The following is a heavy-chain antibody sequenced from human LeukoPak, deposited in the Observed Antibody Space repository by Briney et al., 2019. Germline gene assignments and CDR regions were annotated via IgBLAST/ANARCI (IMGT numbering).Heavy chain of an antibody. D-gene: IGHD3-22*01. CDR2: ISYDGSNK. CDR3: ARDPDYYYDSSGYSPNYFDY. J-gene: IGHJ4*02. CDR1: GFTFSSYA. V-gene: IGHV3-30-3*01. Sequence: GGSLRLSCAASGFTFSSYAMHWVRQAPGKGLEWVAVISYDGSNKYYADSVKGRFTISRDNSKNTLYLQMNSLRAEDTAVYYCARDPDYYYDSSGYSPNYFDYWGQGTLVTVSS.